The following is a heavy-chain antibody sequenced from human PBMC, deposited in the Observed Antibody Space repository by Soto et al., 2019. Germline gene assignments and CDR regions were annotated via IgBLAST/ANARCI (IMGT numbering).Heavy chain of an antibody. CDR3: ARSYGTGFLSGY. D-gene: IGHD3-10*01. CDR1: GFTFTNFR. J-gene: IGHJ4*02. CDR2: IKQDGSET. V-gene: IGHV3-7*01. Sequence: EVHLVESGGGLVRPGESLRLSCAASGFTFTNFRMSWLRQAPGKGLEWVSNIKQDGSETRYVDSVKGRFTISRDNAKNSLFLKMNSMRAEDTAIYSGARSYGTGFLSGYWGQGTLVTVST.